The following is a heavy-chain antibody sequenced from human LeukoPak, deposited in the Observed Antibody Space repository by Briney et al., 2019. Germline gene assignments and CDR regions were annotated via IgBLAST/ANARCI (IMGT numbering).Heavy chain of an antibody. CDR1: GGSFSGYY. Sequence: PSETLSPTCAVYGGSFSGYYWSWIRQPPGKGLEWIGEINHSGSTNYNPSLKSRVTISVDTSKNQSSLKLSSVTAADTAVYYCARAGRGSWFDPWGQGTLVTVSS. V-gene: IGHV4-34*01. CDR2: INHSGST. J-gene: IGHJ5*02. D-gene: IGHD5-24*01. CDR3: ARAGRGSWFDP.